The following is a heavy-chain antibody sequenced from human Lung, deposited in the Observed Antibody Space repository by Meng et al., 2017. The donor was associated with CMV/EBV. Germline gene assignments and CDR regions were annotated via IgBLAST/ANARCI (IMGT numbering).Heavy chain of an antibody. V-gene: IGHV4-59*01. CDR1: GGSISPYD. CDR3: ARHYCGSNVCYTDWVAP. Sequence: SETLSPXXTVSGGSISPYDWSWIRQPPGKGLEWIGYIYYSGDTNYNPSLKSRVTISVDTSKNQFSLKLTSVTAADTAVYYCARHYCGSNVCYTDWVAPWGQGTXVTVAS. D-gene: IGHD2-2*02. CDR2: IYYSGDT. J-gene: IGHJ5*02.